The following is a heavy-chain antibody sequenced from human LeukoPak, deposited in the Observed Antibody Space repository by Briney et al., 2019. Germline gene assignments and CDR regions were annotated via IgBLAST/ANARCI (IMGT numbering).Heavy chain of an antibody. Sequence: SETLSLTCAVYGGSFSGYYWSWIRQPPGKGLEWIGEINHSGSTYYNPSLKSRVTISVDTSKNQFSLKLSSVTAADTAVYYCARRRGYSYGYDYWGQGTLVTVSS. CDR3: ARRRGYSYGYDY. D-gene: IGHD5-18*01. J-gene: IGHJ4*02. CDR2: INHSGST. CDR1: GGSFSGYY. V-gene: IGHV4-34*01.